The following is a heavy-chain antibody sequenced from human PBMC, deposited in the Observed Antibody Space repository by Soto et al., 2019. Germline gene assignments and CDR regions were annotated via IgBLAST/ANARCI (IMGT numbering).Heavy chain of an antibody. J-gene: IGHJ6*02. CDR3: ARETPSAAAAYYYYGLDV. CDR1: GGTFSSYA. V-gene: IGHV1-69*01. CDR2: IIPIFGTP. D-gene: IGHD6-13*01. Sequence: HVQLVQSGAEVKKPGSSVKVSCKASGGTFSSYAISWVRQAPGQGLEWMGGIIPIFGTPKYAQKFQGRVTIIADESTSTAYLELSSLRPDDTAVYYCARETPSAAAAYYYYGLDVWGQGTTVTVPS.